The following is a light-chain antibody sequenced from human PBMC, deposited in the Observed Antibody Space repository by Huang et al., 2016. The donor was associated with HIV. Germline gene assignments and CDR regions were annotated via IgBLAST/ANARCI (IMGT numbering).Light chain of an antibody. V-gene: IGKV3-15*01. CDR3: QQYNNWPPLT. J-gene: IGKJ4*01. Sequence: EIVMTQSPATLSVSPGERATLSCRASQRVSSNLAWYQQKPGQTPRLLICGASTRATGIPARFSGSGSGTECTLTISSLQSEDFAVYCWQQYNNWPPLTFGGGTKVEIK. CDR1: QRVSSN. CDR2: GAS.